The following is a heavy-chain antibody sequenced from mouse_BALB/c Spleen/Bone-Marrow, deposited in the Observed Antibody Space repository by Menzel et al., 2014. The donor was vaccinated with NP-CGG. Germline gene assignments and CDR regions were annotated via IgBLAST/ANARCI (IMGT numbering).Heavy chain of an antibody. V-gene: IGHV1-62-2*01. CDR3: ARHEGGGYFDY. CDR1: GYTFTENI. Sequence: QVQLKDSGAGLVKPRASVKLSCKASGYTFTENIIHWVKQRSGQGLEWIGWFYPGRGSIKYNEKFKDKATLTADKSSSTVYMELSRLTSEDSAVYFCARHEGGGYFDYWGQGTTLTVSS. J-gene: IGHJ2*01. D-gene: IGHD1-1*02. CDR2: FYPGRGSI.